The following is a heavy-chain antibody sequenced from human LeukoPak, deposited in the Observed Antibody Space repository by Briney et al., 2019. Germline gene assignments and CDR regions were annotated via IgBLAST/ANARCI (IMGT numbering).Heavy chain of an antibody. J-gene: IGHJ3*01. CDR3: ARAGLTGSKVAFDV. CDR2: INTDTGNP. Sequence: ASVKVSCKASGGTFSSYAISWVRQAPGQGLEWMGWINTDTGNPTYAQGFTGRFVFSLDTSVSTAYLQITSLKAEDTAVYYCARAGLTGSKVAFDVWGQGTMVTVSS. CDR1: GGTFSSYA. D-gene: IGHD1-20*01. V-gene: IGHV7-4-1*02.